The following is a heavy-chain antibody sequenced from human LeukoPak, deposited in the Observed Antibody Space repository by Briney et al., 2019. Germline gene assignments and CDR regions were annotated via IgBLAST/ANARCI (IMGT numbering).Heavy chain of an antibody. D-gene: IGHD3-22*01. CDR1: GFTFSSYA. CDR3: ATGHYYDSSGYYPLPDAFDI. J-gene: IGHJ3*02. V-gene: IGHV3-30-3*01. Sequence: PGRSLRLSCAASGFTFSSYAMHWVRQAPGKGLEWVAVISYDGSNKYYADSVKGRFTISRDNSKNTLYLQMNSLRAEDTAVYHCATGHYYDSSGYYPLPDAFDIWGQGTMVTVSS. CDR2: ISYDGSNK.